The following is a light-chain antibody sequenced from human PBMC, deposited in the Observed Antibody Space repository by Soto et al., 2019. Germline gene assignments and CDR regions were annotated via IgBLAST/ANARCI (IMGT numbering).Light chain of an antibody. V-gene: IGLV2-8*01. CDR2: EVS. CDR1: SSDVGGYHY. J-gene: IGLJ2*01. CDR3: SSYAGSNNFKV. Sequence: QSALTQPPSASGSPGQSVTISCTGASSDVGGYHYVSWYQQHPGKAPKLIIYEVSKRPSGVPDRFSGSKSGNTASLTVSGLQAEDEADYYCSSYAGSNNFKVYGGGTKLTVL.